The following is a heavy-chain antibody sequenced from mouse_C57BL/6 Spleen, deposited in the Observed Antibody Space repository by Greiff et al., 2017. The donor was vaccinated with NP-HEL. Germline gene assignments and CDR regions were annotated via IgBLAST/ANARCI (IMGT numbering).Heavy chain of an antibody. J-gene: IGHJ4*01. CDR1: GFTFTDYY. V-gene: IGHV7-3*01. CDR3: ARTRGYYAMDY. CDR2: IRNKANGYTT. Sequence: EVHLVESGGGLVQPGGSLSLSCAASGFTFTDYYMSWVRQPPGKALEWLGFIRNKANGYTTEYSVSVKGRFTISRDTSHSLLYLQMNALSADDSAAYCGARTRGYYAMDYWGQGTSVTVSS.